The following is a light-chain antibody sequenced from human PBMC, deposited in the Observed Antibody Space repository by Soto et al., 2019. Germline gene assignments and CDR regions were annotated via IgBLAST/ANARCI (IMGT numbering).Light chain of an antibody. CDR1: SADIGFYDY. CDR2: DVT. V-gene: IGLV2-11*01. Sequence: QSALTQPASVSGSPGQSITISCTGTSADIGFYDYVSWYQQHPGKAPKLMIFDVTKRPSGVPHRFSGSKSGNTASLTISGLQAEDEATYFCCSYAGSYTLGVFGGGTKLTVL. J-gene: IGLJ3*02. CDR3: CSYAGSYTLGV.